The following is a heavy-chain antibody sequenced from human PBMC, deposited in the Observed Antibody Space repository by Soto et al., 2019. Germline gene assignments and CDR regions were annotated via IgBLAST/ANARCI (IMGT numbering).Heavy chain of an antibody. CDR3: SKGISYYDSSGYYYEDGYYYYGMDV. J-gene: IGHJ6*02. V-gene: IGHV3-23*01. Sequence: GGSLRLSCAASGFTFSSYAMSWVRQAPGKGLEWVSAISGSGGSTYYADSVKGRFTISRDNSKNTLYLQMNSLRAEDTAVYYCSKGISYYDSSGYYYEDGYYYYGMDVWGQGTTVTVSS. D-gene: IGHD3-22*01. CDR1: GFTFSSYA. CDR2: ISGSGGST.